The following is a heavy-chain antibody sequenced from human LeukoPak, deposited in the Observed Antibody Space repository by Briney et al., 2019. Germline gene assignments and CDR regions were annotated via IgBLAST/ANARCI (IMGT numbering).Heavy chain of an antibody. Sequence: PGWSVRLSCLACRCILRRYNMNWLGQPAGKGLDWVSSISSSSGHIHYADSVKGRFTISRDNANNSLYLQMNSLRDEDTAVYYCARDPGTVADPYFDYWGQGSLVTVSS. CDR1: RCILRRYN. D-gene: IGHD6-19*01. CDR3: ARDPGTVADPYFDY. CDR2: ISSSSGHI. J-gene: IGHJ4*02. V-gene: IGHV3-21*01.